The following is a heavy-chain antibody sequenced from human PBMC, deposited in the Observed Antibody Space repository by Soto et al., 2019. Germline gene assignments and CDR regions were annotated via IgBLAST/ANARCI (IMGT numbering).Heavy chain of an antibody. Sequence: PGGSLRLSCAASGLIFSNYKMHWVRQPPGKGLVRVSRINTDGGSTDYADSVKGRFTISRDNAKNTMYLQMNSLRAEDTAVYYCAKDRHSSSWYPYYFDYWGQGTLVTVSS. CDR3: AKDRHSSSWYPYYFDY. CDR1: GLIFSNYK. CDR2: INTDGGST. J-gene: IGHJ4*02. V-gene: IGHV3-74*01. D-gene: IGHD6-13*01.